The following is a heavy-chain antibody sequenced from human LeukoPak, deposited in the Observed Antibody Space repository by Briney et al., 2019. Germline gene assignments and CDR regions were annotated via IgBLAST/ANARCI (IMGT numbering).Heavy chain of an antibody. CDR1: GFTFSSYW. CDR2: IKQDGSEK. Sequence: GGSLRLSCAASGFTFSSYWMSWVRQAPGKGLEWVANIKQDGSEKYYVDSVKGRFTISRDNAKNSLYLQMNSLRAEDTALYYCAKDISPYYDSSGYTLYFQHWGQGTLVTVSS. J-gene: IGHJ1*01. D-gene: IGHD3-22*01. CDR3: AKDISPYYDSSGYTLYFQH. V-gene: IGHV3-7*03.